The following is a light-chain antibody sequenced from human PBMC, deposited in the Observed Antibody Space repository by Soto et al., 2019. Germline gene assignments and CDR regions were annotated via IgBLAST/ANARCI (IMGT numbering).Light chain of an antibody. CDR3: CSYEGSYTLV. CDR2: DVS. J-gene: IGLJ2*01. Sequence: QSALTQPASVSGSPGQSITISCTGTSDDIGAYDRVSWFQQYPGEAPKIIIYDVSKRPSGVPDRFSGSKSGNTASLTISGLQAEDEADYYCCSYEGSYTLVFGGGTKLTVL. V-gene: IGLV2-11*01. CDR1: SDDIGAYDR.